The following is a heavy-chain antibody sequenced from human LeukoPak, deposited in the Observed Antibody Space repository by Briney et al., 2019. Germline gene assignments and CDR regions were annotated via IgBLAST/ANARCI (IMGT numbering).Heavy chain of an antibody. CDR1: VFTFDEYA. Sequence: GRSLRLSCAASVFTFDEYAMHWGRQAPGKGLEGVSGICWNSGSMGYAESVKGRFNISRDNAKNSLYLQMNSLRAEDTALYYCAKDRYSSSWYAIDYWGQGTLVTVSS. V-gene: IGHV3-9*01. D-gene: IGHD6-13*01. CDR2: ICWNSGSM. J-gene: IGHJ4*02. CDR3: AKDRYSSSWYAIDY.